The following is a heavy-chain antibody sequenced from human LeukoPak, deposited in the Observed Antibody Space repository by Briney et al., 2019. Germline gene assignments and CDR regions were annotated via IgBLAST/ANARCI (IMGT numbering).Heavy chain of an antibody. CDR2: IYSDGST. V-gene: IGHV3-53*01. CDR1: GFSVSSNS. CDR3: ARATLDN. J-gene: IGHJ4*02. Sequence: SGGSLRLSCAASGFSVSSNSISWVRQAPGKGLEWVSVIYSDGSTKYADSVKARFTISRDNSKNTVYLQMNSLRVEDTAVYYCARATLDNWGQGTLVTVSS.